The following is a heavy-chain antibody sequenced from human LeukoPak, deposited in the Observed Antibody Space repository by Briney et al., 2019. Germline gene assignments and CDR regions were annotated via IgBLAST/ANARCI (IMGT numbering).Heavy chain of an antibody. CDR2: VDHTGST. V-gene: IGHV4-59*01. Sequence: PSETLSLTCSVSDDSITMYYWAWIRQPPGKGLEWIGYVDHTGSTNFNPSLNGRVSISRDTTKNLFSLRLRSVTAADTAVYFCARGRVSSSTWYSTYYYYFYMDVWGKGTTVTVSS. CDR1: DDSITMYY. CDR3: ARGRVSSSTWYSTYYYYFYMDV. J-gene: IGHJ6*03. D-gene: IGHD1-1*01.